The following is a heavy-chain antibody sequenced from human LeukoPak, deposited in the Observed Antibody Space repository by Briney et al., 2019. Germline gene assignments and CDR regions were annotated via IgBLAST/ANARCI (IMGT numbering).Heavy chain of an antibody. J-gene: IGHJ4*02. D-gene: IGHD5-18*01. V-gene: IGHV4-59*12. CDR2: IHYSGRT. CDR3: ARDSAQLWFVPDC. CDR1: GGSITSDY. Sequence: SETLSLTCAVSGGSITSDYWSWIRQPPRKGLEWIGYIHYSGRTNYNPSLKSRITISVDTSKTQFSLKLSSVTAADTAVYYCARDSAQLWFVPDCWGQGTQVTVSS.